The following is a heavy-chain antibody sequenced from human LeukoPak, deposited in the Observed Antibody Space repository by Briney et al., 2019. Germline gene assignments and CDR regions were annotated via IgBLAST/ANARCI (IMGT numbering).Heavy chain of an antibody. Sequence: GESLQICCKGSGYSFTSYWIGWVRQLPGKGLEWMGIIYPGDSDTRYSPSFQGQVTISADKSISTAYLQWSSLKASDTAMYYCARAEIWFGESYYFDYWGQGTLVTVSS. CDR2: IYPGDSDT. D-gene: IGHD3-10*01. J-gene: IGHJ4*02. CDR1: GYSFTSYW. CDR3: ARAEIWFGESYYFDY. V-gene: IGHV5-51*01.